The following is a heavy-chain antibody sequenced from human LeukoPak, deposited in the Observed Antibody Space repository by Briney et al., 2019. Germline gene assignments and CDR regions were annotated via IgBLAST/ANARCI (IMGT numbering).Heavy chain of an antibody. CDR2: ISSNSAYI. CDR1: GFTFDDFA. CDR3: AIIPDAAGSTDGFDI. V-gene: IGHV3-9*01. Sequence: PGGALRLSCAASGFTFDDFAMHWVRQAPGKGLEWVSGISSNSAYIGYADSVKGRFTISRDNAKNSLYLQMNSLRPEDTALYFCAIIPDAAGSTDGFDIWGQGTMVTVSS. J-gene: IGHJ3*02. D-gene: IGHD6-13*01.